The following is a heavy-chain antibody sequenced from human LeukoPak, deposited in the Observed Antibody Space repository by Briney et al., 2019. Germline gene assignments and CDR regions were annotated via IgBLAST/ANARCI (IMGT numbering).Heavy chain of an antibody. CDR3: VTSGDSVYYY. CDR1: GFTFSSYA. V-gene: IGHV3-64D*09. J-gene: IGHJ4*02. D-gene: IGHD4-17*01. Sequence: GGSLRLSCSASGFTFSSYAIDWVRQAPGKGLEYVSGINNNGGSTYYADSVMGRFTISRDNSKNTLYLQMSSLRVEDTAVYYCVTSGDSVYYYWGQGTQVTVSS. CDR2: INNNGGST.